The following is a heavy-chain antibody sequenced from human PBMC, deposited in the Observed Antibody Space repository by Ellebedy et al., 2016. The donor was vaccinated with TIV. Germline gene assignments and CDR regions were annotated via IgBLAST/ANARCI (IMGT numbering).Heavy chain of an antibody. J-gene: IGHJ6*02. CDR1: ESPSSDFS. CDR3: ARDSPGDWSGYYRYSGMDV. D-gene: IGHD3-3*01. V-gene: IGHV3-21*01. CDR2: ISSSGSFL. Sequence: GGSLRLSCGASESPSSDFSMNWVRQAPGKGLEWVSPISSSGSFLYYTDSVKGRFTISRDNAKNSLYLQMTSLRAEDTAVYYCARDSPGDWSGYYRYSGMDVWGQGTTVTVSS.